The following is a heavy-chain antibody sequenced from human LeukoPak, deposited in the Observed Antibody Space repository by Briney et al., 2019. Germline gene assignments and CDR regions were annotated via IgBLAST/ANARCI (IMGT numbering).Heavy chain of an antibody. CDR2: ISAGGGST. J-gene: IGHJ4*02. Sequence: GGPLRLSFAASGFIFSSYAMSWVRPAPGKGLEWVSAISAGGGSTYYSDSVKGRFTISRDNSNNTQFLQMNSLRAEDTAVFYCAKVVTRGSYYFDYWGQGTLVTVSS. V-gene: IGHV3-23*01. D-gene: IGHD3-10*01. CDR1: GFIFSSYA. CDR3: AKVVTRGSYYFDY.